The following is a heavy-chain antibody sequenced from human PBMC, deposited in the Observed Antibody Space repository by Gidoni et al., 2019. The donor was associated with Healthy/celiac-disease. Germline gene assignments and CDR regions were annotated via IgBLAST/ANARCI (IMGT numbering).Heavy chain of an antibody. CDR3: ARDGPDSSGWYYIFDY. CDR1: GGSISSGSYH. Sequence: QVQLQESGPGLVKPPQTLSLTCTVSGGSISSGSYHCSWIRQPAGKGLEWIGRIYTSGSTNYTPSLTIRVTISVDTSKNQFSLKLSSVTAADTAVYYCARDGPDSSGWYYIFDYWGQGTLVTVSS. J-gene: IGHJ4*02. D-gene: IGHD6-19*01. CDR2: IYTSGST. V-gene: IGHV4-61*02.